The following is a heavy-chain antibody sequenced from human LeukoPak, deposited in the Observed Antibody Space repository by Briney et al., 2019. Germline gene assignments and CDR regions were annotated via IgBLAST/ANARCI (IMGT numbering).Heavy chain of an antibody. CDR2: IRGGGTSE. J-gene: IGHJ3*02. V-gene: IGHV3-23*01. CDR3: ARDPNGDYIGAFDM. Sequence: GGSLRLSCTASGVTFSAYAMMWVREAPRKGPEWVSAIRGGGTSEFYADSVKGRFRISRDNSKDTLFLQMNSLRAEDTAVYYCARDPNGDYIGAFDMWGPGTMVTVSS. D-gene: IGHD4-17*01. CDR1: GVTFSAYA.